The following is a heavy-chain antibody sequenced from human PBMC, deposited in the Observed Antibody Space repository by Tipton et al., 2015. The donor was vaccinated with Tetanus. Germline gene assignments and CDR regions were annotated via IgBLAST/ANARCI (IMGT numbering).Heavy chain of an antibody. CDR3: ARFMSYYDDSSGLGRTVRPFDY. Sequence: TLSLTCTVSGGSISSYYWSWIRQPAGKGLEWIGRIYTSGSTNYNPSLKSRVTMSVDTSKNQFSLKLSSVTAADTAVYYCARFMSYYDDSSGLGRTVRPFDYWGQGTLVTVSS. V-gene: IGHV4-4*07. CDR2: IYTSGST. D-gene: IGHD3-22*01. CDR1: GGSISSYY. J-gene: IGHJ4*02.